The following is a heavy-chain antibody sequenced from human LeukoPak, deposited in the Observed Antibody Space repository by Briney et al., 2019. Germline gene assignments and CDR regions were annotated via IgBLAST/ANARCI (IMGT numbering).Heavy chain of an antibody. CDR3: ARDPFGSGSYFGGMDV. V-gene: IGHV3-74*01. D-gene: IGHD3-10*01. Sequence: GGSLRLSCAASGFTFSRYWMHWVRHAPGKGLVWVSRINSDGSRTTYADSVKGRFPISRDNAKNTLYLQINSLRAEDTAVYYCARDPFGSGSYFGGMDVWGQGTTVTVSS. J-gene: IGHJ6*02. CDR1: GFTFSRYW. CDR2: INSDGSRT.